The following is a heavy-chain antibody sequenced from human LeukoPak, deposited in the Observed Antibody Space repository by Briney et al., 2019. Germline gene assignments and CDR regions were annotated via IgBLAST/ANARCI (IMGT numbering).Heavy chain of an antibody. CDR1: GGTFSSYA. CDR3: ARDGNYYDSSGYRLGY. D-gene: IGHD3-22*01. V-gene: IGHV1-69*01. J-gene: IGHJ4*02. Sequence: SVKVSCKASGGTFSSYAISWVRQAPGQGLEWMGGIIPIFGTANYAQKFQGRVTITADESTSTAYMELSSLRSEDTAVYYCARDGNYYDSSGYRLGYRGQGTLVTVSS. CDR2: IIPIFGTA.